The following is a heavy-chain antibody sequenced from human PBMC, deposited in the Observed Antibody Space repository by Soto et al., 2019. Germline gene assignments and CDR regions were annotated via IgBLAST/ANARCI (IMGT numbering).Heavy chain of an antibody. Sequence: GGSLRLSCAASGFTFSSYGMHWVRQAPGKGLEWVAVIWYDGSNKYYADSVKGRFTISRDNSKNTLYLQMNSLRAEDTAVYYCARDNGILTGYYKAYYYGMDVWGQGTTVTVSS. CDR2: IWYDGSNK. CDR1: GFTFSSYG. V-gene: IGHV3-33*01. D-gene: IGHD3-9*01. CDR3: ARDNGILTGYYKAYYYGMDV. J-gene: IGHJ6*02.